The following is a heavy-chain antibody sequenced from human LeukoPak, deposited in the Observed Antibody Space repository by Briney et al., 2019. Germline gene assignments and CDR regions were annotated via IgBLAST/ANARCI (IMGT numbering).Heavy chain of an antibody. CDR2: MNPNSGNT. Sequence: ASVKVSCKASGYTFTSYGINWVRQATGQGLEWMGWMNPNSGNTGYAQKFQGRVTMTRNTSISTAYMELSSLRSEDTAVYYCARGRYDFWSGYSIYYYYYGMDVWGQGTTVTVSS. V-gene: IGHV1-8*02. D-gene: IGHD3-3*01. CDR3: ARGRYDFWSGYSIYYYYYGMDV. CDR1: GYTFTSYG. J-gene: IGHJ6*02.